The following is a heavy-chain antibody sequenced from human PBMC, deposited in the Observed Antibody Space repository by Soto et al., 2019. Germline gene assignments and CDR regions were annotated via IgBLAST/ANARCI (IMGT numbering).Heavy chain of an antibody. V-gene: IGHV1-3*01. Sequence: GASVKVSCKASGYTFTSHAMHWVRQAPGQRLEWMGWINAGNGNTKYSQKFQGRVTITTDTSASTAYMELSSLRSEDTAVCYCARDGIAAAGTSWFDPWGQGTLVTVSS. J-gene: IGHJ5*02. CDR2: INAGNGNT. CDR3: ARDGIAAAGTSWFDP. CDR1: GYTFTSHA. D-gene: IGHD6-13*01.